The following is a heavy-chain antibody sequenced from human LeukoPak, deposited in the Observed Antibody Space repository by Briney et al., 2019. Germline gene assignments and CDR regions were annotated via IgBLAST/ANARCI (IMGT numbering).Heavy chain of an antibody. D-gene: IGHD3-22*01. V-gene: IGHV4-34*01. J-gene: IGHJ5*02. CDR1: GGSFRGYY. CDR2: INHSGGT. Sequence: SESLSLTCADHGGSFRGYYWSWIRQPPGKGLEWSGEINHSGGTNYNASLKSRVTISVDTSKNQFSLKMSYETAADTAVYYCARGRHYYDSSGYYLFALWFDAWGQGTMVTVSS. CDR3: ARGRHYYDSSGYYLFALWFDA.